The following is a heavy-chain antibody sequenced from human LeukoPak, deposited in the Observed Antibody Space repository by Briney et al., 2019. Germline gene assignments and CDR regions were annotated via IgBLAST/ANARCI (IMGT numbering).Heavy chain of an antibody. CDR1: GFPLTTYW. Sequence: GGSLRLSCAAAGFPLTTYWTHWVSQAPGKGLVWVSGINSDGSSTTYAGSVKGRFIISRDNAKNTLDLQMNSLRAEDTAVYYCARSSGWYDYWGQGTLVTVS. D-gene: IGHD6-19*01. J-gene: IGHJ4*02. CDR3: ARSSGWYDY. V-gene: IGHV3-74*01. CDR2: INSDGSST.